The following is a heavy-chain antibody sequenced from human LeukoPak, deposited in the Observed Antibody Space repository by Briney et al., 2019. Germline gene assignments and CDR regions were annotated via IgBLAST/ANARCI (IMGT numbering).Heavy chain of an antibody. Sequence: GGSLRLSCAASGFTFSNYWMNWVRQAPGKGLEWVANIKQDGSEKYYVDSVKGRFTISRDNAKNSLYLQMNSLRAEDTAVYYCARERGGSYFYWGQGTLVTVSS. J-gene: IGHJ4*02. CDR1: GFTFSNYW. D-gene: IGHD1-26*01. CDR2: IKQDGSEK. CDR3: ARERGGSYFY. V-gene: IGHV3-7*03.